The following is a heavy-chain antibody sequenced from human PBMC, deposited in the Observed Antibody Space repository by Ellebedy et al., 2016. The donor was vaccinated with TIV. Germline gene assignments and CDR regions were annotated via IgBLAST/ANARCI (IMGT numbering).Heavy chain of an antibody. V-gene: IGHV3-15*01. CDR3: TTDPAIAAPH. CDR2: IKSKTDGGTT. J-gene: IGHJ4*02. Sequence: GESLKISCAASGFTFSDAWMSWVRQAPGKGLEWVGRIKSKTDGGTTDYAAPVKGRFTISRDDSKNTLYLQMNSLKTEDTAVYYCTTDPAIAAPHWGQGTLVTVSS. D-gene: IGHD6-13*01. CDR1: GFTFSDAW.